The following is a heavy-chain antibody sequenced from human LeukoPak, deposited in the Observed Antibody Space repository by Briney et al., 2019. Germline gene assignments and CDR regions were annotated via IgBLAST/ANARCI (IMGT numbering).Heavy chain of an antibody. CDR3: ARENPAWLDY. CDR2: ISSSGSAI. J-gene: IGHJ4*02. Sequence: GGSLRLSCAASGFTFSSFEMNWVRQAPGKGLEWVSYISSSGSAIHYADSVKGRFTISRDNAKNSVYLQMNSLRVEDTGVYYCARENPAWLDYWGQGTLVTVSS. CDR1: GFTFSSFE. V-gene: IGHV3-48*03.